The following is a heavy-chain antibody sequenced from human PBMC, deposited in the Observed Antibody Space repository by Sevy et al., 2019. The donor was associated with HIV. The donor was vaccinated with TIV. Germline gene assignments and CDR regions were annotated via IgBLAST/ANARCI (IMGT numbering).Heavy chain of an antibody. CDR3: ARESRYYYDSSGYSAFDI. V-gene: IGHV3-72*01. Sequence: GGSLRLSCAASGFTFSDHYMDWVRQAPGKGLEWVGRTRNKANSYTTEYAASVKGRFTISRDDSKNSLYLQMNSQKTEDTAVYFCARESRYYYDSSGYSAFDIWGQGTMVTVSS. CDR2: TRNKANSYTT. CDR1: GFTFSDHY. J-gene: IGHJ3*02. D-gene: IGHD3-22*01.